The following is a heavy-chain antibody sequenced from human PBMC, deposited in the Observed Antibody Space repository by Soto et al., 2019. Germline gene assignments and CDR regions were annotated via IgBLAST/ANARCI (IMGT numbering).Heavy chain of an antibody. V-gene: IGHV1-46*01. CDR2: VNPNFVST. J-gene: IGHJ6*02. Sequence: QVQLVQSGAEVKPPGASVKISCTSSGYMFTNYFIHWVRLAPGQGLQWIGIVNPNFVSTGTAQKFQGKVTKSIDTSPSTVSLEVSSLRLEDNGVYFCARGGSVVLVPDDVHVDQYGMDLWGQGTTVTVS. CDR3: ARGGSVVLVPDDVHVDQYGMDL. CDR1: GYMFTNYF. D-gene: IGHD3-3*02.